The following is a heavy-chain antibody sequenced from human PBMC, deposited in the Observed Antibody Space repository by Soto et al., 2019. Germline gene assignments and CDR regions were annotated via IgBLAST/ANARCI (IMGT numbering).Heavy chain of an antibody. Sequence: SVKVSCKASGGTFSSYAISWVRQAPGQGLEWMGGIIPIFGTANYAQKFQGRVTITADESTSTAYMELSSLRSEDTAVYYCASGRPFYSVVLDVWGQGTTVTVSS. CDR1: GGTFSSYA. J-gene: IGHJ6*02. V-gene: IGHV1-69*13. CDR2: IIPIFGTA. CDR3: ASGRPFYSVVLDV. D-gene: IGHD2-15*01.